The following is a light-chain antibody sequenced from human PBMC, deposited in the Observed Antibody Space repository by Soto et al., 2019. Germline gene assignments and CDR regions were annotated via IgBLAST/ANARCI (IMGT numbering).Light chain of an antibody. CDR2: DAS. J-gene: IGKJ1*01. CDR3: LQYTSYRA. Sequence: DIQMTQAPSTLSASVGDRVTITCRASQSIGTWLAGYQQKPGNAPKLLIFDASGLESGGSSRFSGSVSGTEFTLTISSLQPDDFGTYSCLQYTSYRAFGQGTKVEIK. CDR1: QSIGTW. V-gene: IGKV1-5*01.